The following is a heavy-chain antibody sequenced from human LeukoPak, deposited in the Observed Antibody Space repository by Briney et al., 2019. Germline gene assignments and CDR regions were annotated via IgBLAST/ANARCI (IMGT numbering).Heavy chain of an antibody. J-gene: IGHJ5*02. CDR2: IYPGDSDT. Sequence: GESLKISCKGSGYSFTSYWIGWVRQMPGKGLEWMGIIYPGDSDTRYSPSFQGQVTISADKSISTACLQWSSLKASDTAMYYCARHPSLFYCSSTSCYLNWFDPWGQGTLVTVSS. CDR1: GYSFTSYW. V-gene: IGHV5-51*01. CDR3: ARHPSLFYCSSTSCYLNWFDP. D-gene: IGHD2-2*01.